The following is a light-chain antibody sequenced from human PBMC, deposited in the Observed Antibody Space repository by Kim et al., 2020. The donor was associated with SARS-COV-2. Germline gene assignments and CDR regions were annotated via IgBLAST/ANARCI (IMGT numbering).Light chain of an antibody. Sequence: SPGRTARITCSGDALPKQYAYWYQQKPGQAPVLVIYKDSERPSGIPERFSGSSSGTTVTLTISGVQAEDEADYYCQSADSSGSVVFGGGTQLTVL. CDR1: ALPKQY. J-gene: IGLJ2*01. CDR3: QSADSSGSVV. V-gene: IGLV3-25*03. CDR2: KDS.